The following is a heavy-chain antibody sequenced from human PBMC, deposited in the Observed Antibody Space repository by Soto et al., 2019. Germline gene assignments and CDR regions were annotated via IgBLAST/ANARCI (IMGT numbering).Heavy chain of an antibody. V-gene: IGHV3-15*07. Sequence: GGSLRLSCAASGFTFSNAWMNWVRQAPGKGLEWVGRIKSKTDGGTTDYAAPVKGRFTISRDDSKNTLYLQMNSLKTEDTAVYYCTTDYRGGPYYYDSSGYSYPDYWGQGTLVTVSS. D-gene: IGHD3-22*01. J-gene: IGHJ4*02. CDR3: TTDYRGGPYYYDSSGYSYPDY. CDR1: GFTFSNAW. CDR2: IKSKTDGGTT.